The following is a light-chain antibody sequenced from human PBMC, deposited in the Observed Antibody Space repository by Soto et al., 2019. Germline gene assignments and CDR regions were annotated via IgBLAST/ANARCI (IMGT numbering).Light chain of an antibody. V-gene: IGLV1-44*01. CDR1: SSNIGSNT. Sequence: QSVLTQPPSASGTPGQRVTISCSGSSSNIGSNTVNWYQQLPGTAPKLLIYSNNQRPSGVPDRFSGSKSGTSASLAISGLQSEDEADYYCAAWDDSLNALFGTGTKGTVL. CDR3: AAWDDSLNAL. CDR2: SNN. J-gene: IGLJ1*01.